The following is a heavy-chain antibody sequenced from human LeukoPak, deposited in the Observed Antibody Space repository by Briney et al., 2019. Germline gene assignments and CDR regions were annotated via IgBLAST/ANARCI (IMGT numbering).Heavy chain of an antibody. J-gene: IGHJ3*02. D-gene: IGHD2-2*01. V-gene: IGHV3-30*02. Sequence: GGSLRLSCAASGFTFSSYGMHWVRQAPGKGLEWAAFIRYDGSNKYYADSVKGRFTISRDNAKNTLYLQMSTLRAEDTAVYYCARGLVVSGYVSAVDIWGQGTMVTVSS. CDR2: IRYDGSNK. CDR3: ARGLVVSGYVSAVDI. CDR1: GFTFSSYG.